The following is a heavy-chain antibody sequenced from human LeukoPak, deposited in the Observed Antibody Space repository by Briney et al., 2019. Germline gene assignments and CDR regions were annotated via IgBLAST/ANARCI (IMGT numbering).Heavy chain of an antibody. Sequence: SETLSLTCTVSGXSISSYYWSWIRQPPGKGLEWIGYIYYSGSTNYNPSLKSRVTISVDTSKNQFSLKLSSVTAADTAVYYCARAVAVAGEGNFDYWGQGTLVTVSS. CDR2: IYYSGST. J-gene: IGHJ4*02. CDR1: GXSISSYY. V-gene: IGHV4-59*01. CDR3: ARAVAVAGEGNFDY. D-gene: IGHD6-19*01.